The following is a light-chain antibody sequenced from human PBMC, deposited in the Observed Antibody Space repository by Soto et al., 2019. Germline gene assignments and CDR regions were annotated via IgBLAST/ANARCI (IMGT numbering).Light chain of an antibody. CDR2: DAS. V-gene: IGKV3-11*01. J-gene: IGKJ2*01. CDR1: QSVSSY. Sequence: EIVLTQSPATLSLSPGERATLSCRASQSVSSYLAWYQQKPGQAPRLLMYDASNSATRIPARVSGTGSGTDFTISIISLEPEDCAVYYCQQGNYTFGQGTKLEIK. CDR3: QQGNYT.